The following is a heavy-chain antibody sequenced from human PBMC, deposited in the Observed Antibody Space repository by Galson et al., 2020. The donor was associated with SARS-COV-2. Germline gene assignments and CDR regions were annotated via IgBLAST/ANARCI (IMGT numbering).Heavy chain of an antibody. J-gene: IGHJ4*02. CDR2: ISGSGGST. Sequence: GESLKISCAASGFTFSSYAMSWVRQAPGKGLEWVSAISGSGGSTYYADSVKGRFTISRDNSKNTLYLQMNSLRAEDTAVYYCAKDSNGWGDWGQGTLVTVSS. D-gene: IGHD6-19*01. CDR3: AKDSNGWGD. V-gene: IGHV3-23*01. CDR1: GFTFSSYA.